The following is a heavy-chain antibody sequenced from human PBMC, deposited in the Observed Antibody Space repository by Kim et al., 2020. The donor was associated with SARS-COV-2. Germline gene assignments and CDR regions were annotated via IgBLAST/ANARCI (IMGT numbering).Heavy chain of an antibody. J-gene: IGHJ3*02. CDR2: INTNTGNP. D-gene: IGHD3-3*01. CDR3: ARDGPFMEDI. V-gene: IGHV7-4-1*02. Sequence: ASVKVSCKASGYTFTTYPMHWVRQAPGQGLEWMGWINTNTGNPTYARGFTGRFVFSLDTSVSTAYLQISSLKAEDTAVYYCARDGPFMEDIWGQGTMVTVSS. CDR1: GYTFTTYP.